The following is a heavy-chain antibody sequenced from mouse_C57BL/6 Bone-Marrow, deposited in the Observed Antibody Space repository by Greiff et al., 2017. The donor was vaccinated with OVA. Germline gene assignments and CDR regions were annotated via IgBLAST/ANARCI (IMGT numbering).Heavy chain of an antibody. CDR1: GYTFTSYW. J-gene: IGHJ4*01. CDR2: IYPSDSET. Sequence: QVQLQQPGAELVRPGSSVKLSCKASGYTFTSYWMDWVKQRPGQGLEWIGNIYPSDSETHYNQKFKDKATLTVDKSSSTAYMQLSSLTSEDSAVYYCARLLRFYAMDYWGQGTSVTVSS. CDR3: ARLLRFYAMDY. V-gene: IGHV1-61*01. D-gene: IGHD1-1*01.